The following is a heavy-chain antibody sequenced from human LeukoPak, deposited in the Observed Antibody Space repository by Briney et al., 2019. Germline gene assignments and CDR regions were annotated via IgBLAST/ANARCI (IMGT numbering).Heavy chain of an antibody. D-gene: IGHD1-26*01. CDR3: ARDSGSGNNDY. Sequence: ASVKVSCKASGYTFTNYGITWVRQAPGQGLEWMGWISAGNCNTKYSQNFQGRVTFISNTSATTAFMELSSLRSEDAAVYYCARDSGSGNNDYWGQGTLVTVSS. CDR2: ISAGNCNT. V-gene: IGHV1-18*01. J-gene: IGHJ4*02. CDR1: GYTFTNYG.